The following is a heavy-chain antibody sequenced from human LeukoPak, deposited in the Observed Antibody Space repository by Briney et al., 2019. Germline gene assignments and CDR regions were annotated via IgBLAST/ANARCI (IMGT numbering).Heavy chain of an antibody. CDR1: GFTFSSHG. CDR2: INSSGGGT. V-gene: IGHV3-21*01. CDR3: ARRATTERGHSYGLDF. J-gene: IGHJ4*02. Sequence: PGGSLRLSCAASGFTFSSHGMNWVRQAPGKGLEWVSGINSSGGGTYYADSLTGRFTISRDNAKNSLYLQMNSLRAEDTAMYYCARRATTERGHSYGLDFWGQGTLVTVSS. D-gene: IGHD5-18*01.